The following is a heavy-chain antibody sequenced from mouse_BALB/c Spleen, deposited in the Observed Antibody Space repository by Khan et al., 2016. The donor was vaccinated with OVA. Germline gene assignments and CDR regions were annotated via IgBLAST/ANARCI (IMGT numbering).Heavy chain of an antibody. D-gene: IGHD2-10*01. CDR3: DRQPYYHYNVMDY. J-gene: IGHJ4*01. CDR2: IWSDGST. Sequence: QVQLQQSGPGLVAPSQSLSITCTISGFSLTNYGVHWVRQPPGKGLEWLVVIWSDGSTTYNSALKSRLTINKDNSKSQVFLKMNSLQTDDTAMYFCDRQPYYHYNVMDYWGQGTSVTVAS. V-gene: IGHV2-6-1*01. CDR1: GFSLTNYG.